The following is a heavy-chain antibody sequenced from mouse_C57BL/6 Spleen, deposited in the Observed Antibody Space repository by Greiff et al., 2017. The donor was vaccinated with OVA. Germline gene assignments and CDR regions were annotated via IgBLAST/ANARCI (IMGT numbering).Heavy chain of an antibody. J-gene: IGHJ2*01. CDR2: INPSNGGT. CDR3: ARDDYDVGNYLDD. D-gene: IGHD2-4*01. Sequence: QVQLQQPGTELVKPGASVKLSCKASGYTFTSYWMHWVKQRPGQGLEWIGNINPSNGGTNYNEKFKSKATLTVDKSSSTAYMQISSLTSEDSAVYYCARDDYDVGNYLDDWGQGTTLTVSS. V-gene: IGHV1-53*01. CDR1: GYTFTSYW.